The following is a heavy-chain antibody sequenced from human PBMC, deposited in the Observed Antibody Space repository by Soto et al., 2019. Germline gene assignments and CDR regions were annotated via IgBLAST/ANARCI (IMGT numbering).Heavy chain of an antibody. J-gene: IGHJ6*02. CDR2: IYYSGST. CDR3: ARDVPYNQHYFPRTDDYYYYGMDV. Sequence: SQTLSHTSTVSGGSISSGDYYWSWIRQPPGKGLEWIGYIYYSGSTYYNPSLKSRVTISVDTSKNQFSLKLSSVTAADTAVYYCARDVPYNQHYFPRTDDYYYYGMDVWGQGTTVTVSS. CDR1: GGSISSGDYY. V-gene: IGHV4-30-4*01. D-gene: IGHD1-20*01.